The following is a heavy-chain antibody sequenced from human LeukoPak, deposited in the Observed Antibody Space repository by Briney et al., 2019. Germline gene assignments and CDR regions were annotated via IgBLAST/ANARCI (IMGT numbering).Heavy chain of an antibody. CDR2: IYTSGST. CDR3: AREQIAVAGIDY. Sequence: PSQTLSLTCTVSGDSISSGSYYWSWIRQPAGKGLEWIGRIYTSGSTNYNPSLKSRVTISIDTSKNQFSLKLSSVTAADTAVYYCAREQIAVAGIDYWGQGTLVTVSS. V-gene: IGHV4-61*02. D-gene: IGHD6-19*01. CDR1: GDSISSGSYY. J-gene: IGHJ4*02.